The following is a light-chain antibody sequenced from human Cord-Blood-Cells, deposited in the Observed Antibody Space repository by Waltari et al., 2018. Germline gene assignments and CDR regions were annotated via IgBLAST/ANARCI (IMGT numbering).Light chain of an antibody. Sequence: DIQMTQSPSSLSASVGDRVTSTCRASQSISSYLNWYQHKPEKAPKLLIYAASSLQSGVPSKFSGSGSGTDFTLTISSLQPEDFATYYCQQSYSTPIPCGQGTRLEIK. CDR1: QSISSY. CDR2: AAS. V-gene: IGKV1-39*01. J-gene: IGKJ5*01. CDR3: QQSYSTPIP.